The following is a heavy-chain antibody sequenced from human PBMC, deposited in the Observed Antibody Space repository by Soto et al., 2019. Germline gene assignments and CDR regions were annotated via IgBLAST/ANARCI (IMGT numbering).Heavy chain of an antibody. CDR3: ARDPVYSSSLNGAFDI. D-gene: IGHD6-13*01. CDR1: GNTFRTYA. Sequence: ASVKVSCKASGNTFRTYAIHWVRQAPGQRLEWMGWINAGNGIPKYSQKFQDRVTITRDTSANTAYMELSSLRSEDTAVYYCARDPVYSSSLNGAFDIWGQGTMVTVSS. CDR2: INAGNGIP. J-gene: IGHJ3*02. V-gene: IGHV1-3*01.